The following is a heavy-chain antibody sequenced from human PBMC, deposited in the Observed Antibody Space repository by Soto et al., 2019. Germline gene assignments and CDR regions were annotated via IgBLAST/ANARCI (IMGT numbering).Heavy chain of an antibody. CDR3: ARGGRGGFDY. D-gene: IGHD3-16*01. CDR1: GFTFTTYW. V-gene: IGHV3-74*01. Sequence: PGGSLRLSCAASGFTFTTYWMHWVRQAPGQGLVWVSSIKSDGSSTNYADSVKGRFTVSRDNAKNTVYLQMNSLRAEDTAVYYCARGGRGGFDYWGQGALVTVSS. CDR2: IKSDGSST. J-gene: IGHJ4*02.